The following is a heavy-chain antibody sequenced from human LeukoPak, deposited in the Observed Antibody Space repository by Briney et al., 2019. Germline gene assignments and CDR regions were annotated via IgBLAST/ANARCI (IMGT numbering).Heavy chain of an antibody. CDR1: GGSISTSDFD. CDR2: VSSSGKS. D-gene: IGHD1-26*01. CDR3: ARFKGGTGFDY. Sequence: SETLSLTCAVSGGSISTSDFDWAWIRQPPGQGLEWIATVSSSGKSYYNPYLMSRVTISVDTSKNHFSLDVTSVTAADTGLFYCARFKGGTGFDYWGRGILVIV. J-gene: IGHJ4*02. V-gene: IGHV4-39*01.